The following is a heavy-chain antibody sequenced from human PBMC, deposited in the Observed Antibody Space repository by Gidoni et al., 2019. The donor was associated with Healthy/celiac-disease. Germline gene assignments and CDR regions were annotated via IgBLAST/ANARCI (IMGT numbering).Heavy chain of an antibody. V-gene: IGHV3-30-3*01. CDR1: GFTFSSYA. J-gene: IGHJ2*01. CDR2: ISYDGSNK. Sequence: QVQLVESGGGVVQPGRSLRLSCAASGFTFSSYAMHWVRQAPGKGLEWVAVISYDGSNKYYADSVKGRFTISRDNSKNTLYLQMNSLRAEDTAVYYCAREEEFNGYFDLWGRGTLVTVSS. CDR3: AREEEFNGYFDL.